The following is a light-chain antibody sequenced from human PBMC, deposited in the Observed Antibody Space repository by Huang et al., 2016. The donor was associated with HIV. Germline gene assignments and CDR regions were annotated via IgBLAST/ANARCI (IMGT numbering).Light chain of an antibody. J-gene: IGKJ2*01. CDR1: RNLTNSQ. CDR2: GAS. CDR3: QQYDTFS. Sequence: EVVLTQSPGILSLSAGERASLSCRASRNLTNSQLAWYQQKVGQPPRLLVFGASTRGSDVPVRFTGGVSGRDFTLSISGLEPDDFATYYCQQYDTFSFGQGTRLE. V-gene: IGKV3-20*01.